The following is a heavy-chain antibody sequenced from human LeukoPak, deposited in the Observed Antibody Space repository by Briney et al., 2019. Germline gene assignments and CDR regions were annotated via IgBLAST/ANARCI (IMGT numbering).Heavy chain of an antibody. CDR2: IWYDGSNK. Sequence: GGSLRLSCAASGFTFSNYGMHWVRQAPGKRLEWVAVIWYDGSNKYYADSVKGRFTISRDNSKNTLYLQMNSLRAEDTAVYYCVRVAVAGNLNNWFDPWGQGTLVTVSS. CDR1: GFTFSNYG. J-gene: IGHJ5*02. D-gene: IGHD6-19*01. CDR3: VRVAVAGNLNNWFDP. V-gene: IGHV3-33*01.